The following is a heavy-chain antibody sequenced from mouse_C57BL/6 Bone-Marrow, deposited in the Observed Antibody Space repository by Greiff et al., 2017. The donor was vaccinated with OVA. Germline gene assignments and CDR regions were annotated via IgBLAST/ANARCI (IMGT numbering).Heavy chain of an antibody. D-gene: IGHD2-4*01. CDR2: IRSKSNNYAT. Sequence: EVNLVESGGGLVQPKGSLKLSCAASGFSFNTYAMNWVRQAPGKGLEWVARIRSKSNNYATYYADSVKDRFTISRDDSESMLYLQMNNLKTEDTAMYYCVMDGDYDGAMDYWGQGTSVTVSS. V-gene: IGHV10-1*01. CDR3: VMDGDYDGAMDY. J-gene: IGHJ4*01. CDR1: GFSFNTYA.